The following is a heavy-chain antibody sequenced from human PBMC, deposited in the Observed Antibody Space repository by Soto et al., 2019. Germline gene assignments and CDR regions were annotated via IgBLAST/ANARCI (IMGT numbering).Heavy chain of an antibody. CDR3: ARILDTAGMDV. Sequence: QVQLVESGGGVVQPGRSLRLSCAASGFTFTNYGMHWVRQAPGKGLEWVAVIWFDGSTKYYADSVKGRFAISRDNSKNTLYLQMNSLRAEDTAVYYCARILDTAGMDVWDQGTTVTVSS. J-gene: IGHJ6*02. D-gene: IGHD5-18*01. CDR2: IWFDGSTK. V-gene: IGHV3-33*01. CDR1: GFTFTNYG.